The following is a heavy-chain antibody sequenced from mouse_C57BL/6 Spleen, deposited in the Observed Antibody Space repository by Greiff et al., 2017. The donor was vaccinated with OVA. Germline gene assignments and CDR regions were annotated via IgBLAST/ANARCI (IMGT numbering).Heavy chain of an antibody. Sequence: VQLQQSGPELVKPGASVKISCKASGYAFSSSWMNWVKQRPGKGLEWIGRIYPGDGDTNYNGKFKGKATLTADKSSSTAYMQLSSLTSEDSAVYFCARRITTVVAYYFDYGGQGTTLTVSS. J-gene: IGHJ2*01. V-gene: IGHV1-82*01. CDR2: IYPGDGDT. D-gene: IGHD1-1*01. CDR3: ARRITTVVAYYFDY. CDR1: GYAFSSSW.